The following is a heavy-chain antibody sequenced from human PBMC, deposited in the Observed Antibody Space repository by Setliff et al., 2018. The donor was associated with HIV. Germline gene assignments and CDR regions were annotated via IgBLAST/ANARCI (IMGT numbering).Heavy chain of an antibody. Sequence: PSETLSLTCAVYGGSFSGYHWNWIRQPPGKGLEWVGEINHSGRTNYNPSLKSRVTISVDTSKNQFSLKLRSVTAADTAMYYCARVSITYWYSIPTFYYYYMDVWGKGTKVTVSS. V-gene: IGHV4-34*01. D-gene: IGHD2-15*01. CDR3: ARVSITYWYSIPTFYYYYMDV. J-gene: IGHJ6*03. CDR1: GGSFSGYH. CDR2: INHSGRT.